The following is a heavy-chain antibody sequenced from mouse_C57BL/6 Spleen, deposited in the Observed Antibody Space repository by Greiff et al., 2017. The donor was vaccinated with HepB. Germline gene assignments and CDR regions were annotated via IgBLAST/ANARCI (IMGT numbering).Heavy chain of an antibody. J-gene: IGHJ3*01. V-gene: IGHV1-64*01. Sequence: QVQLKQSGAELVKPGASVKLSCKASGYTFTSYWMHWVKQRPGQGLEWIGMIHPNSGSTNYNEKFKSKATLTVDKSSSTSYMQLSSLTSEDSAVYYCASHNWFAYWGQGTLVTVSA. CDR1: GYTFTSYW. CDR3: ASHNWFAY. CDR2: IHPNSGST.